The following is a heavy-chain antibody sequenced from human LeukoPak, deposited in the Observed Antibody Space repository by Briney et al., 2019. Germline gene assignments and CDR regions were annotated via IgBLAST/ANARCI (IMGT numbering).Heavy chain of an antibody. D-gene: IGHD6-6*01. CDR3: ARDQGKTSSSSFDY. J-gene: IGHJ4*02. Sequence: ASVKVSCKASGYTFTIYGISWVRQAPGQGLEWMGRISAYNGNTNYAQKLQGRVTMTTDTSTSTAYMELRSLRSDDTAVYYCARDQGKTSSSSFDYWGQGTLVTVSS. CDR2: ISAYNGNT. CDR1: GYTFTIYG. V-gene: IGHV1-18*01.